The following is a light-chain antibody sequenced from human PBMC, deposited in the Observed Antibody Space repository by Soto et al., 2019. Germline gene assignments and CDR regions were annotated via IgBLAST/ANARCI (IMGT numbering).Light chain of an antibody. CDR1: QNIFSY. Sequence: DIQMTQSPSSLSASVGDRVTITCRTSQNIFSYLNWYQQKAGQAPKLLIHSASTLESGVPSRFSGSGSGTEFTLTITSLQPDDFATYSCQQYDSYSWTFGQGTKVDIK. V-gene: IGKV1-39*01. CDR3: QQYDSYSWT. CDR2: SAS. J-gene: IGKJ1*01.